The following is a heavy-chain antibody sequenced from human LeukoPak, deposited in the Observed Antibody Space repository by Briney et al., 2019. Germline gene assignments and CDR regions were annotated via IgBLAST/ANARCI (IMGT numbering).Heavy chain of an antibody. J-gene: IGHJ6*02. Sequence: SETLSLTCTVSGYSISSGHYWGWIRQPPGKGLEWIGSIYHSGSTYYNPSLKSRVTISVDTSKNQFSLKLSSVTAADTAVYYCARCGSVVVLAVTSSSGGLDVWGQGTTVIVSS. V-gene: IGHV4-38-2*02. CDR3: ARCGSVVVLAVTSSSGGLDV. CDR1: GYSISSGHY. CDR2: IYHSGST. D-gene: IGHD2-15*01.